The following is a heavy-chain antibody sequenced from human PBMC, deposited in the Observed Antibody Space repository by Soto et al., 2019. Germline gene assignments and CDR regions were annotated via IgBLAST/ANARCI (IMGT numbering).Heavy chain of an antibody. CDR2: INPSGGST. D-gene: IGHD6-19*01. Sequence: ASVKVFCKASGYTFTSYYMHWVRQAPGQGLEWMGIINPSGGSTSYAQKFQGRVTMTRDTSTSTAYMELRSLRSDDTAVYYCARDSAGSNAFDIWGQGTMVTVSS. J-gene: IGHJ3*02. V-gene: IGHV1-46*01. CDR3: ARDSAGSNAFDI. CDR1: GYTFTSYY.